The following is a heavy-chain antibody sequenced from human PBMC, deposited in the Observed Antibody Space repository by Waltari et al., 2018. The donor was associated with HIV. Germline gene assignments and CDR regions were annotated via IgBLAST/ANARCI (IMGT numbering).Heavy chain of an antibody. CDR3: ATGAGTTSIQLYDMDV. J-gene: IGHJ6*02. CDR2: FDPEGERT. D-gene: IGHD1-1*01. CDR1: GYTLTELS. V-gene: IGHV1-24*01. Sequence: QVQLIQSGAEVKKPGASVKVSCKGFGYTLTELSMHWVRQAPGKGLELMGGFDPEGERTIYAPMFKGRVTMTKDTSTNTAYMELPSLTSDDTAVYYCATGAGTTSIQLYDMDVWGQGTTVTVSS.